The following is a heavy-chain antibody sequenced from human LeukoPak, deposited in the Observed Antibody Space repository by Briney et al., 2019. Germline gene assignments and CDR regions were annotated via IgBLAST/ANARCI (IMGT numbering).Heavy chain of an antibody. Sequence: GGSLRLSCAASGFTFSSYWMHWVRQAPGKGLVWVSRINTDGSSTSYADSVKGRFTISRDNSKNTLYLQMNSLRAEDTAVYYCAKGRGSGWYGGLLSGDYWGQGTLVTVSS. J-gene: IGHJ4*02. CDR2: INTDGSST. CDR3: AKGRGSGWYGGLLSGDY. D-gene: IGHD6-19*01. V-gene: IGHV3-74*01. CDR1: GFTFSSYW.